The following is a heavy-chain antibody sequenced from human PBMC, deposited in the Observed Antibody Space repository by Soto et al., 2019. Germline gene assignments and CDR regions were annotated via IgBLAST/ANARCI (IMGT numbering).Heavy chain of an antibody. CDR2: ISSNGGST. CDR3: ARDYRLRYSGYDSDWYFDL. CDR1: GFTFSSYA. Sequence: EVQLVESGGGLVQPGGSLRLSCAASGFTFSSYAMHWVRQAPGKGLEYVTAISSNGGSTYYANSVKGRFTISRDNSKNTLYLRMGSLSAEDMAVYYCARDYRLRYSGYDSDWYFDLWGRGTLVTVSS. D-gene: IGHD5-12*01. J-gene: IGHJ2*01. V-gene: IGHV3-64*01.